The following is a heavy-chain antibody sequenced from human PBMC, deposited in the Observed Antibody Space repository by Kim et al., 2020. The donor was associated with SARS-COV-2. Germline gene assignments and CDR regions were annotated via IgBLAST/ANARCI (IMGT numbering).Heavy chain of an antibody. CDR2: SNGGST. Sequence: SNGGSTYYADSVKGRFTISRDNSKNTLYLQMSSLRAEDTAVYYCVKGFDYWGQGTLVTVSS. V-gene: IGHV3-64D*09. CDR3: VKGFDY. J-gene: IGHJ4*02.